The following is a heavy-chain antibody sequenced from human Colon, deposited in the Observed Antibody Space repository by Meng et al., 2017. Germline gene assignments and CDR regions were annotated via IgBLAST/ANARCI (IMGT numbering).Heavy chain of an antibody. CDR1: GDSITSTSYY. J-gene: IGHJ4*02. CDR2: IFYSGSA. D-gene: IGHD4-23*01. V-gene: IGHV4-39*07. CDR3: ASLSSTVDRPSDFDS. Sequence: GAGPGLAKPPATLSLTCTVSGDSITSTSYYWGWIRQPPGRGLEWIGSIFYSGSAYYNPSLKSRVTISVDTSKNQFSLKLNSVTAADTAVYYCASLSSTVDRPSDFDSWGQGTLVTVFS.